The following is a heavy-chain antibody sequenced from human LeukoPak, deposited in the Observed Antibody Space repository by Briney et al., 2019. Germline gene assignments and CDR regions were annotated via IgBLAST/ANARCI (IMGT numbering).Heavy chain of an antibody. CDR3: ARGVEPLAANTLAY. Sequence: GGALRLSCAASGFTVLTNEMTWVRPPPGKELEGVSVLYSDGNTKYADSVQGRFTISRDNSKNTLYLEMNSLSPDDTAVYYCARGVEPLAANTLAYWGQGTLVTVSS. D-gene: IGHD1-14*01. J-gene: IGHJ4*02. CDR2: LYSDGNT. V-gene: IGHV3-53*01. CDR1: GFTVLTNE.